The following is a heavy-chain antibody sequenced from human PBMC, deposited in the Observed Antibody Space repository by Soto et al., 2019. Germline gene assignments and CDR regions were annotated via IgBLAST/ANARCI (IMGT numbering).Heavy chain of an antibody. CDR1: GVSISSGGVY. CDR2: FYSSGST. CDR3: ARGWQRVTGTFDY. J-gene: IGHJ4*02. V-gene: IGHV4-31*03. Sequence: QVQLQESGPGLVKPSQTLSLTCTVSGVSISSGGVYWHWIRRHPGKGPEWIGYFYSSGSTYFNPSLKSRVTISLDTSKSQFSLNVTSVTAADTAVYFCARGWQRVTGTFDYWGQGTLVTVSS. D-gene: IGHD1-20*01.